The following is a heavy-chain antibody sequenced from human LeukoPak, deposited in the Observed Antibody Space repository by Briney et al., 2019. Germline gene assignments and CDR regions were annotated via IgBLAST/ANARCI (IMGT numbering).Heavy chain of an antibody. J-gene: IGHJ6*02. CDR3: ARALEWLLWSMDV. D-gene: IGHD3-3*01. CDR2: INPSGGST. CDR1: GYTFSNYG. V-gene: IGHV1-46*01. Sequence: ASVKVSCKASGYTFSNYGISWVRQAPGQGLEWMGIINPSGGSTSYAQKFQGRVTMTRDTSTSTVYMELSSLRSEDTAVYYCARALEWLLWSMDVWGQGTTVTVSS.